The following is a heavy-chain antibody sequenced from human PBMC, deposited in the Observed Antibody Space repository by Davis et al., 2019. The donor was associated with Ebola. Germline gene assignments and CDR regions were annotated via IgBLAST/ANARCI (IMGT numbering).Heavy chain of an antibody. CDR2: INGGAWST. V-gene: IGHV3-23*01. CDR3: ARDGDIVVVPAAIRPFYYYYYMDV. D-gene: IGHD2-2*02. J-gene: IGHJ6*03. Sequence: GESLKISCAASGFTFSLTDMNWFRQAPGRGLEWVSNINGGAWSTSYADSVKGRFTISRDNSKNTLYLQMNSLRAEDTAVYYCARDGDIVVVPAAIRPFYYYYYMDVWGKGTTATVSS. CDR1: GFTFSLTD.